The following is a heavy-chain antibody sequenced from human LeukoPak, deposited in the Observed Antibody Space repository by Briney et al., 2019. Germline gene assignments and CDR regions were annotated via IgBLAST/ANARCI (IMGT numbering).Heavy chain of an antibody. J-gene: IGHJ5*02. Sequence: SETLSLTCTVSGGSISSYYWSWIRQPAGKGLEWIGRIYTSGSTNYNPSLKSRVTMSVDTSKNQFSLKLSSVTAADTAVYYCARGGPLYGDYLDWFDPWGQGTLVTVSS. V-gene: IGHV4-4*07. D-gene: IGHD4-17*01. CDR3: ARGGPLYGDYLDWFDP. CDR2: IYTSGST. CDR1: GGSISSYY.